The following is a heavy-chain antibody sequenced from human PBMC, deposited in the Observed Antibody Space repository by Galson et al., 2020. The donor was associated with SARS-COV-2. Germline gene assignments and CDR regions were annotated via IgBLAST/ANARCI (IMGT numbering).Heavy chain of an antibody. J-gene: IGHJ4*02. D-gene: IGHD3-16*01. CDR3: ARENDFGGLDY. Sequence: SETLSLTCTVSGGSISSYYWSWIRQPPGKGLEWIGYIYYSGSTNYNPSLKSRVTISVDTSKNQFSLKLSSVTAADTAVYYCARENDFGGLDYWGQGTLVTVSS. CDR1: GGSISSYY. V-gene: IGHV4-59*13. CDR2: IYYSGST.